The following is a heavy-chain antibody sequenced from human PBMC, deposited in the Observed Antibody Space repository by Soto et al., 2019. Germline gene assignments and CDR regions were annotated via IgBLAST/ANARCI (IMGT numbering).Heavy chain of an antibody. CDR1: GGSFSGYY. CDR3: ARVGYCSSTSCHLLDY. J-gene: IGHJ4*02. CDR2: INHSGST. Sequence: SETLSLTCAVYGGSFSGYYWSWIRQPPGKGLEWIGEINHSGSTNYNPSLKSRVTISVDTSKNQFSLKLSSVTAADTAVYYCARVGYCSSTSCHLLDYWGQGTLVTVSS. D-gene: IGHD2-2*01. V-gene: IGHV4-34*01.